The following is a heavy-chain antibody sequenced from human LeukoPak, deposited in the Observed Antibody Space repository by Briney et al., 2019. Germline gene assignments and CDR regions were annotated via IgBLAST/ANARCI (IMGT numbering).Heavy chain of an antibody. CDR1: GYTFTSYY. J-gene: IGHJ6*03. CDR3: ARAPFYSSSWSSAWGYYYYYMDV. Sequence: ASVKVSCKASGYTFTSYYMHWVRQAPGQGLEWMGIINPSGGSTSYAQKFQGRVTMTRDMSTSTVYMELSSLRSEDTAVYYCARAPFYSSSWSSAWGYYYYYMDVWGKGTTVTVSS. V-gene: IGHV1-46*01. D-gene: IGHD6-13*01. CDR2: INPSGGST.